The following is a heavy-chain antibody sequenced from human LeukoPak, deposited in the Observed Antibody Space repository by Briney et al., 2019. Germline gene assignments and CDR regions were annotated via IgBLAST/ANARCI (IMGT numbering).Heavy chain of an antibody. J-gene: IGHJ6*03. Sequence: SETLSLTCTVSGGSISSYYWSWIRQPPGKGLEWIGYIYYSGSTNYNPSLKSRVTISVDTSKNQFSLKLSSVTAADTAVYYCARGVTDYDFWSGYYPMDVWGKGTTVTVSS. CDR2: IYYSGST. V-gene: IGHV4-59*01. CDR3: ARGVTDYDFWSGYYPMDV. CDR1: GGSISSYY. D-gene: IGHD3-3*01.